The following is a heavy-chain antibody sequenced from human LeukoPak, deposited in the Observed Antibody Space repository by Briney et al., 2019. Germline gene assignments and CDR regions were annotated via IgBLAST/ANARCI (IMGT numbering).Heavy chain of an antibody. V-gene: IGHV7-4-1*02. CDR2: INTNTGNP. J-gene: IGHJ4*02. Sequence: ASVKVSCKASGYTFSSYTMNWVRQAPGQGLEWMGWINTNTGNPTYAQDYTGRFVFSLDTSVSTTYLQISRLKAEDTAVYYCASGPSYTGSNEYFDSWGQGTLVTVSS. CDR3: ASGPSYTGSNEYFDS. CDR1: GYTFSSYT. D-gene: IGHD1-26*01.